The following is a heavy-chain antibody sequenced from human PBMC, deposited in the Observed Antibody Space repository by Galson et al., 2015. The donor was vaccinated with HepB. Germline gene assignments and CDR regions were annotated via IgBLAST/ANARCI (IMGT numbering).Heavy chain of an antibody. CDR1: GDSVSSNSAA. CDR2: TYYRSKWYN. Sequence: CAISGDSVSSNSAAWNWIRQSPSRGLEWLGRTYYRSKWYNDYAVSVKSRITINPDTSKNQFSLQLNSVTPEDAAVYYCARDGHSSGWFTDAFDIWGQGTMVTVSS. J-gene: IGHJ3*02. D-gene: IGHD6-19*01. V-gene: IGHV6-1*01. CDR3: ARDGHSSGWFTDAFDI.